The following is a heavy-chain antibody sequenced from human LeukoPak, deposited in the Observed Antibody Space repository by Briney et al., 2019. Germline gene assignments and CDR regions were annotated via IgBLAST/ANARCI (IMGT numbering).Heavy chain of an antibody. V-gene: IGHV3-48*04. CDR1: GFTFSIYS. CDR2: ITSSNTI. Sequence: GGSLRLSCATSGFTFSIYSMNWVRQAPGKGLEWVSYITSSNTIYYADSVKGRFTISRDNAKNSLYLQMNSLRAEDMALYYCAKGRGYYQTWEGYYFDYWGQGTLVTVSS. J-gene: IGHJ4*02. CDR3: AKGRGYYQTWEGYYFDY. D-gene: IGHD3-22*01.